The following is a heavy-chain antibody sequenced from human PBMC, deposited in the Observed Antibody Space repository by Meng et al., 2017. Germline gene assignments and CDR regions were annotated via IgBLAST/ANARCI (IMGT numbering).Heavy chain of an antibody. Sequence: SETLSLTCTVSGGSVSSGSYYWSWIRQPPGKGLEWIGYTYYSGSTNYNPSLKGRVTISVDTSKNQFSLKLSSVTAADTAVYYCARGNYYYDSSGHYHYFDYWGQGTLVTVSS. CDR2: TYYSGST. CDR1: GGSVSSGSYY. J-gene: IGHJ4*02. CDR3: ARGNYYYDSSGHYHYFDY. V-gene: IGHV4-61*01. D-gene: IGHD3-22*01.